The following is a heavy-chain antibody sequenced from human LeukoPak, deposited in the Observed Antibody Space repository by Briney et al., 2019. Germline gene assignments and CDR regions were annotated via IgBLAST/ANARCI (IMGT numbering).Heavy chain of an antibody. CDR1: GYKFTDDY. J-gene: IGHJ4*02. Sequence: ASVKVSCKASGYKFTDDYMHWVRQAPGQGLEFMGWINPDSGFTNYAQKFKGRVTMTRDTSISTAYLEVRSLTSDDTAVYYCAPTAEASSWWEVWGQGTLVTVSS. CDR2: INPDSGFT. CDR3: APTAEASSWWEV. D-gene: IGHD1-26*01. V-gene: IGHV1-2*02.